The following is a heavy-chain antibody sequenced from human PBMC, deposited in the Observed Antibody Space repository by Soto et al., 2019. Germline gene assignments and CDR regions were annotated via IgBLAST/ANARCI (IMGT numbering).Heavy chain of an antibody. Sequence: GGSLRLSCAASGFTFSSYSMNWVRQAPGKGLEWVSSISSSSSYIYYADSVKGRFTISRDNAKNSLYLQMNSLRAEDTAVYYCARDAGDGDAFDIWGQGTMVTV. CDR1: GFTFSSYS. V-gene: IGHV3-21*01. CDR2: ISSSSSYI. CDR3: ARDAGDGDAFDI. D-gene: IGHD7-27*01. J-gene: IGHJ3*02.